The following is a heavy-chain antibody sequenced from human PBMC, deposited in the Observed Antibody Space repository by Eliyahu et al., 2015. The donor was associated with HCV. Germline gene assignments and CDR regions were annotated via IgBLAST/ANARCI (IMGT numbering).Heavy chain of an antibody. J-gene: IGHJ4*02. Sequence: TCSFSGFSLTTKGVSVGWIRQPPRKALEWLAFIYWDDDKRYSPALKSRLTITKDTSKNQVVLTVTNMDPLDTATYYCAHSNTLLVSPAPRSFYYWGQGAXVTVSS. CDR1: GFSLTTKGVS. CDR3: AHSNTLLVSPAPRSFYY. D-gene: IGHD2/OR15-2a*01. CDR2: IYWDDDK. V-gene: IGHV2-5*02.